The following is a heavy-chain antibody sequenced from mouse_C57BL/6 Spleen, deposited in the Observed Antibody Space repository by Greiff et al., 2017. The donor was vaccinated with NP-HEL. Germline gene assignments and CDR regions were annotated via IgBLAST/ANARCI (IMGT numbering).Heavy chain of an antibody. J-gene: IGHJ4*01. CDR1: GFTFSDYG. V-gene: IGHV5-15*04. Sequence: EVKLVESGGGLVQPGGSLKLSCAASGFTFSDYGMAWVRQAPRKGPEWVAFISNLAYSIYYADTVTGRFTISRENAKNTLYLEMSSLRSEDTAMYYCARLHYYGSSYDAMDYWGQGTSVTVSS. D-gene: IGHD1-1*01. CDR3: ARLHYYGSSYDAMDY. CDR2: ISNLAYSI.